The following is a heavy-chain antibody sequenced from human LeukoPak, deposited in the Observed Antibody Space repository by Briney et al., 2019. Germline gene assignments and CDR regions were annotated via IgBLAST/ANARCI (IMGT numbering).Heavy chain of an antibody. Sequence: SETLSLTCTVSGGSISNSNYYWGWIRQPPGKGLEWIGSIYYSGSTYYNPSLKSRVTISVDTSKNQSSLKLSSVTAADTAVYYCARGWWLTGYFDYWGQGTLVTVSS. CDR3: ARGWWLTGYFDY. D-gene: IGHD2-15*01. V-gene: IGHV4-39*07. CDR1: GGSISNSNYY. J-gene: IGHJ4*02. CDR2: IYYSGST.